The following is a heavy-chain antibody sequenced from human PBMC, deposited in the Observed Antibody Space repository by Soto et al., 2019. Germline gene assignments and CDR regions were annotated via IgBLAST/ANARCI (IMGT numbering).Heavy chain of an antibody. CDR3: ARETYYDFWSGPYYGMDV. CDR1: GFTFSSYA. D-gene: IGHD3-3*01. J-gene: IGHJ6*02. V-gene: IGHV3-30-3*01. Sequence: QVQLVESGGGVVQPGRSLRLSCAASGFTFSSYAMHWVRQAPGKGLEWVAVISYDGSNKYYADSVKSRFTISRDNSKNTLDLQMNSLRAEDTAVYYCARETYYDFWSGPYYGMDVWGQGTTVTVSS. CDR2: ISYDGSNK.